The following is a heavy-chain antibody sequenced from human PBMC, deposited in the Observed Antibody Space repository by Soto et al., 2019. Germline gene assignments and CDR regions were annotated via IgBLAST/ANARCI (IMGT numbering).Heavy chain of an antibody. Sequence: ASVKVSCKASGYILTDYYIHWVRQATGQGLEWMGWINPKSGGTDFAQKFQGRVTITRDTSASTAYMELRSLRSDDTAVYYCARGPQSSGWRGKWFDAWGQGTMVTVSS. J-gene: IGHJ5*02. D-gene: IGHD6-19*01. CDR2: INPKSGGT. CDR3: ARGPQSSGWRGKWFDA. V-gene: IGHV1-2*02. CDR1: GYILTDYY.